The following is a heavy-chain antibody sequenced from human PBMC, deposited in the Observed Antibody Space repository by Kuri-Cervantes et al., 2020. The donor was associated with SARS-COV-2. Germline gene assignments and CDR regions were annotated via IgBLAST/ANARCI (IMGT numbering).Heavy chain of an antibody. V-gene: IGHV3-53*01. J-gene: IGHJ4*02. CDR2: IYTGDKT. D-gene: IGHD3-16*01. CDR1: GFTVSSNY. CDR3: ARELGGVSAPFDY. Sequence: GKSLQISCAASGFTVSSNYMSWVRQAPEKGLEWLSVIYTGDKTYYADSVKGRFTISRDNSTNTVYIQMNSLRAEDTAVYYCARELGGVSAPFDYWGQGTLVTVSS.